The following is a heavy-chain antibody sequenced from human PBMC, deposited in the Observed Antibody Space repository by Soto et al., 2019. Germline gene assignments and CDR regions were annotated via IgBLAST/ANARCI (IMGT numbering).Heavy chain of an antibody. CDR2: ISSSSSYI. J-gene: IGHJ4*02. CDR1: GFTFSSYS. D-gene: IGHD2-15*01. Sequence: GGSLRLSCAASGFTFSSYSMNWVRQAPGKGLEWVSSISSSSSYIYYADSVKGRFTISRDNAKNSLYLQMNSLRAEDTAVYYCARDKRCSWGPDFWGQGTLVTVSS. CDR3: ARDKRCSWGPDF. V-gene: IGHV3-21*01.